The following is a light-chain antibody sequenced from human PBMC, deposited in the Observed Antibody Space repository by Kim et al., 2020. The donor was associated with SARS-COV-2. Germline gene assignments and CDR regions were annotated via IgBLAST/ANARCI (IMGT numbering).Light chain of an antibody. Sequence: ASVGNRVTITCRASQNITIYLNWYQQKPGKAPSLLIYATSTLERGVPSRFSGSRSGTAFTLTISSLRPEDFATYYCQQSYRAPYTFGQGTKLEI. V-gene: IGKV1-39*01. CDR3: QQSYRAPYT. J-gene: IGKJ2*01. CDR1: QNITIY. CDR2: ATS.